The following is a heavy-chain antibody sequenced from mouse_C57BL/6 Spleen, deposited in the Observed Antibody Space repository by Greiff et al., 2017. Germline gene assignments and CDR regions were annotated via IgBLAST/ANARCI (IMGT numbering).Heavy chain of an antibody. V-gene: IGHV5-17*01. D-gene: IGHD2-3*01. Sequence: EVQRVESGGGLVKPGGSLKLSCAASGFTFSDYGMHWVRQAPEKGLEWVAYISSGSSTIYYADTVKGRFTISRDNAKNTLFLQMTSLRSEDTAMYYCARGSDGYPFAYWGQGTLVTVSA. CDR3: ARGSDGYPFAY. CDR1: GFTFSDYG. CDR2: ISSGSSTI. J-gene: IGHJ3*01.